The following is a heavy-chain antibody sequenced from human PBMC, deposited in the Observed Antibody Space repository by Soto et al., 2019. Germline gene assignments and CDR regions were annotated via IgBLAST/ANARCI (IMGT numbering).Heavy chain of an antibody. CDR2: ISSSGSTI. J-gene: IGHJ3*02. D-gene: IGHD2-15*01. Sequence: QVQLVESGGGLVKPGGSLRLSCAASGFTFSDYYMSWIRQAPGKGLEWVSYISSSGSTIYYADSVKGRFTISRDNAKNSLYLQMNSLRAEDTAVYYCARDKAVVVVAATPWSRDYAFDIRGQGTMVTVSS. CDR1: GFTFSDYY. CDR3: ARDKAVVVVAATPWSRDYAFDI. V-gene: IGHV3-11*01.